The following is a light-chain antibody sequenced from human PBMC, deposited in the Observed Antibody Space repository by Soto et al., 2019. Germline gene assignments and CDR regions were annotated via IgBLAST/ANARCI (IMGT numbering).Light chain of an antibody. V-gene: IGKV3-20*01. CDR2: GAS. CDR3: QQYGNSPLT. J-gene: IGKJ4*01. CDR1: QRVSSGY. Sequence: EIVLTQSPGTLSLSPGERATLSCRASQRVSSGYLAWYQQKPGQAPRLLIYGASNRATDIPDRFSGRGSGTDFTLTISRLEPEDFAVYYCQQYGNSPLTFGGGTKVDIK.